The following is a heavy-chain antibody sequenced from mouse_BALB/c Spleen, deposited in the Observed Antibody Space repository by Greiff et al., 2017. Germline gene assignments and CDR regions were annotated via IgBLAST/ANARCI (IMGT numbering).Heavy chain of an antibody. CDR2: ISYDGSN. D-gene: IGHD2-3*01. J-gene: IGHJ1*01. V-gene: IGHV3-6*02. CDR3: ARGGYYLYWYFDV. CDR1: GYSITSGYY. Sequence: ESGPGLVKPSQSLSLTCSVTGYSITSGYYWNWIRQFPGNKLEWMGYISYDGSNNYNPSLKNRISITRDTSKNQFFLKLNSVTTEDTATYYCARGGYYLYWYFDVWGAGTTVTVSS.